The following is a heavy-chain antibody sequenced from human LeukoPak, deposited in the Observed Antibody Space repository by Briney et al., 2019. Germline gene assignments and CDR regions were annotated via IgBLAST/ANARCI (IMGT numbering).Heavy chain of an antibody. CDR1: GYSISSGDY. CDR3: ARQVLNYYNNGGYRQPAIDAFDI. V-gene: IGHV4-38-2*01. J-gene: IGHJ3*02. Sequence: SETLSLTCAVSGYSISSGDYWGWSRQPPGKGLEWIGSIYHSGSTYYNPSLKSRVTISVDTSKNQFSLRLSSVTAADTAIYYCARQVLNYYNNGGYRQPAIDAFDIWGQGTMVTVSS. CDR2: IYHSGST. D-gene: IGHD3-22*01.